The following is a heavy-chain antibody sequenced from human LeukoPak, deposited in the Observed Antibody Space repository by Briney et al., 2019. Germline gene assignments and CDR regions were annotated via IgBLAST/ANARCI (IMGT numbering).Heavy chain of an antibody. D-gene: IGHD3-22*01. J-gene: IGHJ1*01. Sequence: GASVKVSCKASGYTFTSYDINWVRQATGQGLEWMGWMNPNSGNTGYAQKFQGRVTMTRNTSVSTAYMELSSLRSEDTAVYYCARVRRYYYDSSGYNFQHWGQGTLVTVSS. CDR2: MNPNSGNT. V-gene: IGHV1-8*01. CDR3: ARVRRYYYDSSGYNFQH. CDR1: GYTFTSYD.